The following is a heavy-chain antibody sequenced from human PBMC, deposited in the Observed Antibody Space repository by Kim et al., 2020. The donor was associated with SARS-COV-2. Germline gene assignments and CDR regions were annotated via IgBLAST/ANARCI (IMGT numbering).Heavy chain of an antibody. Sequence: SETLSLTCAVYGGSFSGYYWSWIRQPPGKGLEWIGEINHSGSTNYNPSLKSRVTISVDTSKNQFSLKLSSVTAADTAVYYCARVRNWNGGWFDPWGQGTLVTVSS. J-gene: IGHJ5*02. V-gene: IGHV4-34*01. D-gene: IGHD1-20*01. CDR1: GGSFSGYY. CDR3: ARVRNWNGGWFDP. CDR2: INHSGST.